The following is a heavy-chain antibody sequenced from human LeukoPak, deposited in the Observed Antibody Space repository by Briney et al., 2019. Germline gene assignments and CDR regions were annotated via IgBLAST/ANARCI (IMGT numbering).Heavy chain of an antibody. Sequence: GGSLRLSCAASGFTFSSYSTNWVRQAPGKGLEWVSSISSSSSYIYYADSVKGRFTISRDNAKNSLYLQMNSLRAEDTAVYYCARDYYGDYYFDYWGQGTLVTVSS. V-gene: IGHV3-21*01. J-gene: IGHJ4*02. CDR3: ARDYYGDYYFDY. CDR2: ISSSSSYI. CDR1: GFTFSSYS. D-gene: IGHD4-17*01.